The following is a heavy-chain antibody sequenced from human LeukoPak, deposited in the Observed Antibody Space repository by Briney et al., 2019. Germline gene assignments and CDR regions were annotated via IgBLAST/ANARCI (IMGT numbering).Heavy chain of an antibody. CDR3: ARGSVSFDY. V-gene: IGHV4-61*02. J-gene: IGHJ4*02. D-gene: IGHD1-14*01. CDR2: IYTSGST. CDR1: GGSISSGSYY. Sequence: SQTLSLTCTVSGGSISSGSYYWSWIRQPAGKGLEWIGRIYTSGSTNYNPSLKSRVTISVDTSKNQFSLKLSSVTAADTAVYYCARGSVSFDYWGQGTLVIVSS.